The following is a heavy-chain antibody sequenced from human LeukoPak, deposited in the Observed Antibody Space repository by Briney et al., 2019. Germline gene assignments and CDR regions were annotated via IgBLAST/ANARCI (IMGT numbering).Heavy chain of an antibody. D-gene: IGHD6-19*01. CDR1: GYTFTSYG. CDR3: ARGAWYSSAYTALHSFDY. CDR2: MNPNSGNA. J-gene: IGHJ4*02. Sequence: ASVKVSCKASGYTFTSYGINWVRQATGQGLEWMGWMNPNSGNAGYSQKFQDRVTMTRDTSTSTGYMELSSLRSEDTAVYYCARGAWYSSAYTALHSFDYWGQGTLVTVSS. V-gene: IGHV1-8*01.